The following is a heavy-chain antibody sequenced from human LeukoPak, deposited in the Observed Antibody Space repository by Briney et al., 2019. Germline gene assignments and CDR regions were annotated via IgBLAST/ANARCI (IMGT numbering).Heavy chain of an antibody. V-gene: IGHV4-59*01. D-gene: IGHD5-18*01. CDR1: GGSISNYY. CDR3: ARSGTAMVGIDY. CDR2: IYYSGST. J-gene: IGHJ4*02. Sequence: SETLSLTCTVSGGSISNYYWSWIRLPPGKGLEWIGYIYYSGSTHYNPSLKSRVTISVDTSKNQLSLKLSSVTAADTAVYYCARSGTAMVGIDYWGQGTLVTVSS.